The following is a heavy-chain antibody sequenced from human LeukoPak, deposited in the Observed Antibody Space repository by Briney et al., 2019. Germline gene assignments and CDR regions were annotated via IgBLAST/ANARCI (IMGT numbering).Heavy chain of an antibody. J-gene: IGHJ4*02. CDR3: AGRSARYFDS. CDR2: VNYSGPT. Sequence: PLETLSLTCTVSGDSINSYYWSWIRQPPGEGLQWIGYVNYSGPTNYDASLKSRVAISVDRSKNQFSLKLTSVSAADTAVYYCAGRSARYFDSWGQGTPVTVSS. V-gene: IGHV4-59*01. CDR1: GDSINSYY. D-gene: IGHD1-26*01.